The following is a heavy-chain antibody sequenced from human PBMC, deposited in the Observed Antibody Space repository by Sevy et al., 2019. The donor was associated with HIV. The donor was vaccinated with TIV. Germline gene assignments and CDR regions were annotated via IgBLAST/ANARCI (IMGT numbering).Heavy chain of an antibody. D-gene: IGHD2-2*01. CDR1: GGSVSSGGHY. CDR3: ARAPPVVVVPGAPSWFDP. CDR2: IHYSGNT. J-gene: IGHJ5*02. V-gene: IGHV4-61*08. Sequence: SETLSLTCTVSGGSVSSGGHYWGWVRQPPGKGLEWIGYIHYSGNTNYNPSLKSRVTISVDTSKEQFSLKLSSVTAADTAVYYCARAPPVVVVPGAPSWFDPWGQGTLVTVSS.